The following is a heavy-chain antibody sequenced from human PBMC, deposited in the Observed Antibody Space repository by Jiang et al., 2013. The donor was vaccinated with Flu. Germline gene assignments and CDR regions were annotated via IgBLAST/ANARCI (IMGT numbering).Heavy chain of an antibody. J-gene: IGHJ4*02. V-gene: IGHV3-23*01. Sequence: RLSCAASGFTFSDYAMSWVRQAPGKGLEWVSVISGRDDSTFYADSVKGRFTISRDNSKNTLYLRMHSLRADDTAVYYCAKDFTNFYDSSGYYYFDYWGQGTLVTVSS. CDR3: AKDFTNFYDSSGYYYFDY. CDR1: GFTFSDYA. CDR2: ISGRDDST. D-gene: IGHD3-22*01.